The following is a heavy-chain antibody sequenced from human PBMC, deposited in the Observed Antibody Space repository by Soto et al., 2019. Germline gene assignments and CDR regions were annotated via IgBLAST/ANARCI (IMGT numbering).Heavy chain of an antibody. CDR2: ISWDGGST. Sequence: GGSLRLSCAASGFTFDDYTMHWVRQAPGKGLEWVSLISWDGGSTYYADSVKGRFTISRDNSKNSLYLQMNSLRTEDTALYYCAKDLLIREYYYYGMDVWGQGTTVTVSS. V-gene: IGHV3-43*01. J-gene: IGHJ6*02. CDR1: GFTFDDYT. CDR3: AKDLLIREYYYYGMDV.